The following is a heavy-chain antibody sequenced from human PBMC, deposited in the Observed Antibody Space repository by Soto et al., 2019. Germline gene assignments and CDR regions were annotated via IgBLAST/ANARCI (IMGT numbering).Heavy chain of an antibody. CDR1: GGSISNYY. V-gene: IGHV4-59*01. Sequence: SETLSLTCTVSGGSISNYYWSWIRQPPGKELEWIGNIYYSGSTNYNPSLKSRVTITVDTSKNQFSLKLSSVTAADTAVYYCARTAYSGFNTPLGYWGQGTLVTVSS. D-gene: IGHD5-12*01. CDR3: ARTAYSGFNTPLGY. J-gene: IGHJ4*02. CDR2: IYYSGST.